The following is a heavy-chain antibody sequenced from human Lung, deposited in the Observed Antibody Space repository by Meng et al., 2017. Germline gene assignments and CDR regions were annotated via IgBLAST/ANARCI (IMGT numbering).Heavy chain of an antibody. CDR3: ARGRYSGSFPKNYYYYYYGMDV. V-gene: IGHV1-69*05. J-gene: IGHJ6*02. Sequence: SVKVSCKASGCTFSSYAISWVRQAPGQGLEWMGGIIPIFGTANYAQKFQGRVTITTDESTSTAYMELSSLRSEDTAVYYCARGRYSGSFPKNYYYYYYGMDVWGQGTTVTVSS. CDR1: GCTFSSYA. CDR2: IIPIFGTA. D-gene: IGHD1-26*01.